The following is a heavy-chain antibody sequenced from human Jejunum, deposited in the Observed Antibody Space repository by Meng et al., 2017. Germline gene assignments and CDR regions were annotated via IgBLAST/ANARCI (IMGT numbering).Heavy chain of an antibody. J-gene: IGHJ4*02. CDR1: GYMFSSYG. D-gene: IGHD4-17*01. CDR3: ARDIYGDYVFDY. Sequence: ASVKVSCKASGYMFSSYGISWVRQAPGQGLEWMGWISGLNDKPNYVQKFQGRVTMTTDTSANTAYLELRSLRSDDTAMYYCARDIYGDYVFDYWGQGTLVTVSS. CDR2: ISGLNDKP. V-gene: IGHV1-18*01.